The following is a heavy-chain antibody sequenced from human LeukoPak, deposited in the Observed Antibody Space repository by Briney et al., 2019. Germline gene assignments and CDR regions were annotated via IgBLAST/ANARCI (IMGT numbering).Heavy chain of an antibody. D-gene: IGHD3-22*01. J-gene: IGHJ4*02. V-gene: IGHV3-48*03. CDR2: ISSSGSTI. CDR3: ARDRNYDSSGYYYQGGY. Sequence: GGSLRLSCAASGFTFSSYEMNWVRQAPGKGLEWVSYISSSGSTIYYADSVKGRFTISRDNAKNSLYLQMNSLRAEDTAVYYCARDRNYDSSGYYYQGGYWGQGTLVTVSP. CDR1: GFTFSSYE.